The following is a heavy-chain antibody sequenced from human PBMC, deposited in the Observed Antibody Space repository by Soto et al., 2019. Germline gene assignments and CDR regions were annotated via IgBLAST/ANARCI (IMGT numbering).Heavy chain of an antibody. CDR1: GYSFTIYW. CDR2: IYPGDSDT. D-gene: IGHD2-2*01. Sequence: PGESLKISCNGSGYSFTIYWIGWVRQMPGKGLEWMGIIYPGDSDTRYSPSFQGQVTISADKSISTAYLQWSSLKASDTAMYYCARQLVVPAATNSYYYGMDVWGQGTTVTVSS. CDR3: ARQLVVPAATNSYYYGMDV. J-gene: IGHJ6*02. V-gene: IGHV5-51*01.